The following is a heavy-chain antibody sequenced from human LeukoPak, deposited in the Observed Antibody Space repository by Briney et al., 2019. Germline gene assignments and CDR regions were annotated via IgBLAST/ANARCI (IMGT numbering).Heavy chain of an antibody. CDR3: ARGREPAAISGWIPYYYYYYMDV. Sequence: PGGSLRLSCAASGFTFSTYRMSWVRQAPGKGLEWVANIKQDGSEKHYVDSVKGRFTISRDNSKNTLYLQMNSLRAEDTAVYYCARGREPAAISGWIPYYYYYYMDVWGKGTTVTVSS. V-gene: IGHV3-7*01. CDR1: GFTFSTYR. CDR2: IKQDGSEK. J-gene: IGHJ6*03. D-gene: IGHD2-2*01.